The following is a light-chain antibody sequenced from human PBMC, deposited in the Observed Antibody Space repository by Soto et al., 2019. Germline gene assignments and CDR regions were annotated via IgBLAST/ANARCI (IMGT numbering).Light chain of an antibody. Sequence: QSALTQPPSASGSPGQSVTISCTGTSSDVGAYNYVSWYQQYPGKAPKLLIYEVNKRPSGVPDRFSCSKSGKTASLTVSGLQPEDEADYHCTSYEGSNIWLFGGGTKVTVL. J-gene: IGLJ3*02. CDR1: SSDVGAYNY. CDR2: EVN. V-gene: IGLV2-8*01. CDR3: TSYEGSNIWL.